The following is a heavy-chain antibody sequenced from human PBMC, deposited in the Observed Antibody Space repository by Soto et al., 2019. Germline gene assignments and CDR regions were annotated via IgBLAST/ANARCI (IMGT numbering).Heavy chain of an antibody. CDR3: ARDGQLRYFDWLFWFDY. J-gene: IGHJ4*02. V-gene: IGHV3-33*01. Sequence: QVQLVESGGGVVQPGRSLRLSCAASGFTFSSYGMHWVRQAPGKGLEWVAVIWYDGSNKYYADSVKGRFTISRDNSKNTLYLQMNSLRAEDTAVYYCARDGQLRYFDWLFWFDYWGQGTLVTVSS. CDR2: IWYDGSNK. D-gene: IGHD3-9*01. CDR1: GFTFSSYG.